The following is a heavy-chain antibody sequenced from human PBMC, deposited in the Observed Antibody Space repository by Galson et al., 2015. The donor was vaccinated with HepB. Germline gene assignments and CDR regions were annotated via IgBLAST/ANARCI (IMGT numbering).Heavy chain of an antibody. Sequence: SLRLSCAASAFTFSKFRMHWVRQAPGKGLVWVSRINSDGGSTSYADSVEGRFTISRDNAKNTLYLQMNSLRAEDTAVYYCARGGQSSGWPTFDPWGQGTLVTVSS. CDR3: ARGGQSSGWPTFDP. J-gene: IGHJ5*02. D-gene: IGHD6-19*01. V-gene: IGHV3-74*01. CDR1: AFTFSKFR. CDR2: INSDGGST.